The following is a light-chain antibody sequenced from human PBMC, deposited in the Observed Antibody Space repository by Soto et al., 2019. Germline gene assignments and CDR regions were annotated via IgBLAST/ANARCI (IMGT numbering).Light chain of an antibody. J-gene: IGKJ1*01. CDR2: GAS. V-gene: IGKV1-5*01. CDR1: QSIINW. CDR3: QQYDSFSGT. Sequence: DVQMTQSPSTLSASVGGRVTITYRASQSIINWLAWYQQKPGKAPKLLIYGASSLESGVPSRFSGSGSGTEFTLTITNLQHDDFETYSCQQYDSFSGTLGQGTKVDIK.